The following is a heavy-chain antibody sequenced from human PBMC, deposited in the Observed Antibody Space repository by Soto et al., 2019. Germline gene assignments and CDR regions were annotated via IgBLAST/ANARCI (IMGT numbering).Heavy chain of an antibody. V-gene: IGHV4-39*01. CDR2: IYYTGST. Sequence: SETMSLTCTVSGASNRSSDYYRAWIRQPPGKGLEWIGSIYYTGSTYYTPSFKSRVSISADTSKNQFSLKLTSVTAADTAVYHCVSAGRGETPQDYWGQGTLVTVPS. CDR1: GASNRSSDYY. CDR3: VSAGRGETPQDY. J-gene: IGHJ4*02. D-gene: IGHD3-16*01.